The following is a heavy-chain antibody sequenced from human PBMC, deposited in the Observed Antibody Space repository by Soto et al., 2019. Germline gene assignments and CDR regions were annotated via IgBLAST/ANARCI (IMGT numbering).Heavy chain of an antibody. D-gene: IGHD4-4*01. CDR1: GYTFTSYD. J-gene: IGHJ6*03. CDR2: MNPNSGNT. Sequence: GASVKVSCKASGYTFTSYDINWVRQATGQGLEWMGWMNPNSGNTGYAQKFQGRVTMTRNTSISTAYMELSSLRSEDTAVYYCARAYSNYRLFYYYYYMDVWGKGTTVTVSS. CDR3: ARAYSNYRLFYYYYYMDV. V-gene: IGHV1-8*01.